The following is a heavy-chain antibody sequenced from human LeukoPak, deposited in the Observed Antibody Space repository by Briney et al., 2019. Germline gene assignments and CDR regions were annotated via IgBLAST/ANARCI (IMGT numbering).Heavy chain of an antibody. V-gene: IGHV3-33*01. CDR3: ARDRAYYYDSSGYYPGY. Sequence: GGSLRLSCAASGFTFSSYGMHWVRQAPGKGLEWVAVIWYDGSNKYYADSVKGRFTISRDNSKNTLYLQMNSLRAEDTAVYYCARDRAYYYDSSGYYPGYWGQGTLVTVSS. D-gene: IGHD3-22*01. CDR1: GFTFSSYG. CDR2: IWYDGSNK. J-gene: IGHJ4*02.